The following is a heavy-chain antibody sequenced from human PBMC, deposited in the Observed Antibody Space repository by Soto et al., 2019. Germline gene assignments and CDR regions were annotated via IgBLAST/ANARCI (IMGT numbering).Heavy chain of an antibody. J-gene: IGHJ5*02. V-gene: IGHV3-30-3*01. CDR1: GFTFSSYA. Sequence: GGSLRLSCAASGFTFSSYAMHWVRQAPGKGLEWVAVISYDGSNKYYADSVKGRFTISRDNSKNTLYLQMNSLRAEDTAVYYCARDALLPYDSSGPVNNWFDPWGQGTLVTVSS. CDR2: ISYDGSNK. CDR3: ARDALLPYDSSGPVNNWFDP. D-gene: IGHD3-22*01.